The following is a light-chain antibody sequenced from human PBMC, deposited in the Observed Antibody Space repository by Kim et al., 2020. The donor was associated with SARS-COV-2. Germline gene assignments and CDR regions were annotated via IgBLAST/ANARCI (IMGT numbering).Light chain of an antibody. CDR3: QAWDSSTYV. CDR2: QDS. CDR1: KLGDKY. Sequence: SYELTQPPSVSVSPGQTASITCSGEKLGDKYACWYQQKPGQSPVLVIYQDSKRPSGIPERFSGSNSGNTATLTISGTQAMDEADYYCQAWDSSTYV. J-gene: IGLJ1*01. V-gene: IGLV3-1*01.